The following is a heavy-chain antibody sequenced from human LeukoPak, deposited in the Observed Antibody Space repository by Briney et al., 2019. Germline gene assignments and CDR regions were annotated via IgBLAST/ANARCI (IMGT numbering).Heavy chain of an antibody. CDR3: ATLGYSSSSVGAFDI. J-gene: IGHJ3*02. V-gene: IGHV5-51*01. Sequence: GEALQISCKGSGYGFTSYWIGWVRQMPGKGLEWMGIIYPGDSDTRYSPSFQGQVTISADKSISTAYLQWSSLKASDTAMYYCATLGYSSSSVGAFDIWGQGTMVTVSS. CDR2: IYPGDSDT. CDR1: GYGFTSYW. D-gene: IGHD6-13*01.